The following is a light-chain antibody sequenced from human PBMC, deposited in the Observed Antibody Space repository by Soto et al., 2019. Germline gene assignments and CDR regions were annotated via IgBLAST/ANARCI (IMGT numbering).Light chain of an antibody. CDR1: QSVSNY. Sequence: EIVLTQSPATLSLSPGERATLSCRASQSVSNYLAWYQQKPGQAPRLLIYSASSRATGIPDRFSGSGSGTDFTLTISRLEPEDFAVYYCQQYGRSPTTFGQGTKV. V-gene: IGKV3-20*01. CDR2: SAS. J-gene: IGKJ1*01. CDR3: QQYGRSPTT.